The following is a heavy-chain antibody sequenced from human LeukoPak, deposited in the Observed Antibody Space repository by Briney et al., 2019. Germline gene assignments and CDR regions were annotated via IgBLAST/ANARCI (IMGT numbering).Heavy chain of an antibody. CDR3: ASTYSSGYYYGVDY. V-gene: IGHV4-59*12. CDR2: IYYSGST. Sequence: SETLSLTCTVSGGSISSYYWSWIRQPPGKGLEWIGYIYYSGSTNYNPSLKSRVTISVDTSKNQFSLKLSSVTAADTAVYYCASTYSSGYYYGVDYWGQGTLVTVSS. D-gene: IGHD3-22*01. CDR1: GGSISSYY. J-gene: IGHJ4*02.